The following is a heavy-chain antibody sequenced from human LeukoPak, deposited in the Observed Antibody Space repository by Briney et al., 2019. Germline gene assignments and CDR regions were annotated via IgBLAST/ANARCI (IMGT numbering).Heavy chain of an antibody. D-gene: IGHD3-10*01. V-gene: IGHV3-23*01. Sequence: PGGSLRLSCAASGFTFITYGMNWVRQAPGKGLEWVSAISGKGGSTYYTESVKGRFTISRDNSKNTLFLQMNSLRADDTAVYYCAKAPLLLLLFDPWGQGTLVTVSS. CDR2: ISGKGGST. J-gene: IGHJ5*02. CDR1: GFTFITYG. CDR3: AKAPLLLLLFDP.